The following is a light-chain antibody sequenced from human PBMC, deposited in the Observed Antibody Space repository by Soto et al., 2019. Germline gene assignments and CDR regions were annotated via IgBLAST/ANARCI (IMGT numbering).Light chain of an antibody. CDR2: EVV. Sequence: QSVLTQPPSASGSPGQLVTISCTGTKNDIGVYDFVSWYQHHPDKAPRLIIYEVVQRPSGVPDRFSGSKSGNTASLTVSGLQAADEADYFCKSYAGSNTYVFGSGTKLTVL. CDR3: KSYAGSNTYV. J-gene: IGLJ1*01. CDR1: KNDIGVYDF. V-gene: IGLV2-8*01.